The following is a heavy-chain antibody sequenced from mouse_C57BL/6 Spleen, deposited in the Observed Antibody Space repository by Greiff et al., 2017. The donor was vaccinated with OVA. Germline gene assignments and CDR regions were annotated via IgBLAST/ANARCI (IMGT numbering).Heavy chain of an antibody. CDR1: GFTFSDYG. D-gene: IGHD1-1*01. CDR2: ISSGSSTI. J-gene: IGHJ2*02. V-gene: IGHV5-17*01. CDR3: ERGEFDYGSRYEYSIDY. Sequence: DVQLVESGGGLVKPGGSLKLSCAASGFTFSDYGMHWVRQAPEKGLEWVAYISSGSSTIYYADTVKGRFTISRDNANNTLFLQMTRVRDEDTGMYYCERGEFDYGSRYEYSIDYWGQGTSLTVS.